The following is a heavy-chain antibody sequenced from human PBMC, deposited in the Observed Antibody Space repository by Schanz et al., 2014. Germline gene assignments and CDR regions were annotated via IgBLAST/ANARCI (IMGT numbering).Heavy chain of an antibody. CDR1: GYSFTSYY. CDR2: ITPTLGKV. Sequence: QVQLVQSGAEVKNPGASVKVSCKAFGYSFTSYYIHWVRQAPGQGLEWMGRITPTLGKVDYAQKFQGRVTITADISTSTAYMELISLTSEDTAVYYCARDPQYYYGSGRGYWGQGTLVTVST. D-gene: IGHD3-10*01. CDR3: ARDPQYYYGSGRGY. V-gene: IGHV1-69*09. J-gene: IGHJ4*02.